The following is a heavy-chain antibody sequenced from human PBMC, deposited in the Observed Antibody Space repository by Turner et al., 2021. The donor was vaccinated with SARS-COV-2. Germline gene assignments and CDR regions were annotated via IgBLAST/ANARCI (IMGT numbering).Heavy chain of an antibody. CDR3: AKGASQHFDY. D-gene: IGHD5-18*01. J-gene: IGHJ4*02. CDR2: ISYDGSNK. CDR1: GFTFSSYG. V-gene: IGHV3-30*18. Sequence: QVQLVESGGGVLQPGRSLSLSCAASGFTFSSYGMHWVRQAPGKGLEWVAVISYDGSNKYYADSVKGRLTITRDNSKNTLYLQMNSLRAEDTAVYYCAKGASQHFDYWGQGTLVTVSS.